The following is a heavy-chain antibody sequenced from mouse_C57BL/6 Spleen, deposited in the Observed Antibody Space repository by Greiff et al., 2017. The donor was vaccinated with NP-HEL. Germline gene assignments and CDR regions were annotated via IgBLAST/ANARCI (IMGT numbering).Heavy chain of an antibody. CDR3: ARYPV. CDR1: GYTFTSYW. V-gene: IGHV1-69*01. Sequence: VQLQQPGAELVMPGASVKLSCKASGYTFTSYWMHWVKQRPGQGLEWIGEIDPSDSYTNYNQKFKGKSTLTVDKSSSTAYMQLSSLTSEDTAVYYCARYPVWGTGTPVTVSS. CDR2: IDPSDSYT. J-gene: IGHJ1*03.